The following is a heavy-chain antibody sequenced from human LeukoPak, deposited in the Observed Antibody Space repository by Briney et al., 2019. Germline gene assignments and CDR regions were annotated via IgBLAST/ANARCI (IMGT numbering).Heavy chain of an antibody. Sequence: GGSLRLSCAASGFTFSSYGMSWVRQAPGKGLEWVSAISGSGGSTYYADSVKGRFTISRDNSKNTLYLQMNSLRAEDTAVYYCAKPEPNYCSSTSCYEFFFDYWGQGTLVTVSS. V-gene: IGHV3-23*01. J-gene: IGHJ4*02. CDR3: AKPEPNYCSSTSCYEFFFDY. CDR2: ISGSGGST. CDR1: GFTFSSYG. D-gene: IGHD2-2*01.